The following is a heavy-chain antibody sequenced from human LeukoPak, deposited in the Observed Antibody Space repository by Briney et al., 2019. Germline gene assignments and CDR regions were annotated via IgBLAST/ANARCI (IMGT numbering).Heavy chain of an antibody. Sequence: PSETLSLTCTVSGGSISSYYWSWIRQPPGKGLEWIGYIYYSGSTNYNPSLKSRVTISVDTSKNQFSLKLSSVTAADTAVYYCARIGSSWRNLPFDYWGQGTLVTVSS. CDR2: IYYSGST. D-gene: IGHD2-15*01. V-gene: IGHV4-59*01. J-gene: IGHJ4*02. CDR1: GGSISSYY. CDR3: ARIGSSWRNLPFDY.